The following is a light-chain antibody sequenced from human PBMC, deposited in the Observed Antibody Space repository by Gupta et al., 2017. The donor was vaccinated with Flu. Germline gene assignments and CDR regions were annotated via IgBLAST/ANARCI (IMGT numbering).Light chain of an antibody. Sequence: ATLSLCPGERATLSCRASQSVSSYLAWYQQKPGQAPRLLIYDASNRATGIPARFSGSGSGTDFTLTISSLEPEDFAVYFCQQRSNWPPITFGQGTRLEIK. CDR1: QSVSSY. J-gene: IGKJ5*01. V-gene: IGKV3-11*01. CDR3: QQRSNWPPIT. CDR2: DAS.